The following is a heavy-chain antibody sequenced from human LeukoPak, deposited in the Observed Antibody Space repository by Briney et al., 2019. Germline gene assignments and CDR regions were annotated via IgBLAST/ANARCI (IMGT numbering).Heavy chain of an antibody. CDR1: GYTLTELS. Sequence: ASVKVSCKVSGYTLTELSMHWVRQAPGKGLEWMGGFDPEDGETIYAQQFQGRVTKTEDPSTDTAYMELSSLRSEDTAVYYCAREGDGVTMIEPHFDYWGQGTLVTVS. CDR3: AREGDGVTMIEPHFDY. D-gene: IGHD3-22*01. CDR2: FDPEDGET. V-gene: IGHV1-24*01. J-gene: IGHJ4*02.